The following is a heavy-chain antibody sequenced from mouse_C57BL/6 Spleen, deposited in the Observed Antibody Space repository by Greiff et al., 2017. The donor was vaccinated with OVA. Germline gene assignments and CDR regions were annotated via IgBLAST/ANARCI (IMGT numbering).Heavy chain of an antibody. D-gene: IGHD2-1*01. CDR2: INYDGSST. Sequence: EVKLMESEGGLVQPGSSMKLSCTASGFTFSDYYMAWVRQVPEKGLEWVANINYDGSSTYYLDSLKSRFIISRDNAKNILYLQMSSLKSEDTATYYCARVDGNYDYAMDYWGQGTSVTVSS. J-gene: IGHJ4*01. V-gene: IGHV5-16*01. CDR3: ARVDGNYDYAMDY. CDR1: GFTFSDYY.